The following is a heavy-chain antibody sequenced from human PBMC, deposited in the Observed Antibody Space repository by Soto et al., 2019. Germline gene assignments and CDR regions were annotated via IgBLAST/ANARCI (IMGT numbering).Heavy chain of an antibody. CDR2: IYYSGST. Sequence: SETLSLTCTVSGGSISSGDYYWSWIRQPPGKGLEWIGYIYYSGSTYYNPSLKSRVTISVDTSKNQFSLKLSSVTAADTAVYYCASVVVVVGLSQYYFDYWGQGTLVPVSS. CDR3: ASVVVVVGLSQYYFDY. J-gene: IGHJ4*02. CDR1: GGSISSGDYY. V-gene: IGHV4-30-4*01. D-gene: IGHD2-15*01.